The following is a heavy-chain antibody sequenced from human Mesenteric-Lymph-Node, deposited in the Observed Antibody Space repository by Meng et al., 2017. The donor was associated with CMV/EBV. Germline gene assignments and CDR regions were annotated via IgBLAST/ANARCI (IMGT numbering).Heavy chain of an antibody. CDR3: ARDWMSGPVAFEY. Sequence: ASVKVSCKASGYTFTSYDINWVRQATGQGLEWMGWMNPNSGNTGYAQKFQGRVTMTTDPSTSTAYMELRSLRSDDTAVYYCARDWMSGPVAFEYWGQGTLVTVSS. V-gene: IGHV1-8*01. CDR2: MNPNSGNT. CDR1: GYTFTSYD. J-gene: IGHJ4*02. D-gene: IGHD1-26*01.